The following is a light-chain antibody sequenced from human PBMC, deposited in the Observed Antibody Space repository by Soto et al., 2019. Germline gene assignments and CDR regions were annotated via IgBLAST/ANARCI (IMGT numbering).Light chain of an antibody. V-gene: IGKV3-20*01. J-gene: IGKJ1*01. CDR2: GAS. CDR3: QQYGSSRWT. Sequence: EIVLTQSPGTLSLSPWERATLSCRASQSIGSNLAWYQQKPGQAPRLLIYGASSRATGIPDRFSGSGSGTDFTLTISRLEPEDFAVYYCQQYGSSRWTFGQGTKVDIK. CDR1: QSIGSN.